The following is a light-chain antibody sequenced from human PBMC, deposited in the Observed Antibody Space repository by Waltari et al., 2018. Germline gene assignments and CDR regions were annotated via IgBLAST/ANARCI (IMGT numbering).Light chain of an antibody. CDR1: QSVSDN. CDR3: QQYSNWPRT. CDR2: GAT. J-gene: IGKJ1*01. Sequence: EIVMTQSPATLSVSPGERATLSCRANQSVSDNLVWYQQKPGQAPRLLIYGATTRATGIPARFSGSGSGTEFTLTISGLQSEDFAVYSCQQYSNWPRTFGQGTRVEIK. V-gene: IGKV3-15*01.